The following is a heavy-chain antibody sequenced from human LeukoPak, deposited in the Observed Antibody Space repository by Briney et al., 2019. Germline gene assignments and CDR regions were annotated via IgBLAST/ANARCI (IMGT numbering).Heavy chain of an antibody. Sequence: PGGSLRLSCAASGFTFSAYAVSWVRQAPGKGLEWVAFIRYDGSNKYYADSVKGRFTISGDNSKNTLYLQMNSLRAEDTAVYYCAKGVAAAGSVWDDWGQGTLVTVSS. D-gene: IGHD6-13*01. V-gene: IGHV3-30*02. CDR3: AKGVAAAGSVWDD. CDR2: IRYDGSNK. J-gene: IGHJ4*02. CDR1: GFTFSAYA.